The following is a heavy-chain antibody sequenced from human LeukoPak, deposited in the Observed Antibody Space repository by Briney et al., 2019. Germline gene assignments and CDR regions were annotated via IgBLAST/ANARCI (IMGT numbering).Heavy chain of an antibody. J-gene: IGHJ4*02. CDR3: ARGHQSLRFLEWLPSAY. CDR1: GYTFTGYY. Sequence: ASVKVSCKASGYTFTGYYMHWVRQAPRQGLEWMGRINPNSGGTNYAQKFQGRVTMTRDTSISTAYMELSRLRSDDTAVYYCARGHQSLRFLEWLPSAYWGQGTLVTVSS. D-gene: IGHD3-3*01. V-gene: IGHV1-2*06. CDR2: INPNSGGT.